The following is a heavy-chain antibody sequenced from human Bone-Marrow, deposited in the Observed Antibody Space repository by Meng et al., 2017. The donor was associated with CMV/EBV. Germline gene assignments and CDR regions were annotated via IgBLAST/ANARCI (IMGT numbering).Heavy chain of an antibody. V-gene: IGHV2-5*01. Sequence: PTLVKPTQTLTLTCTFSGFSLSTSGVGVGWIRQPPGKALEWLALIYWNDDKRYSPSLKSRLTITKDTSKNQVVLTMTNMDPVDTATYYCALAVSLEWLLTFDYWGQGTLVTVSS. CDR2: IYWNDDK. D-gene: IGHD3-3*01. J-gene: IGHJ4*02. CDR1: GFSLSTSGVG. CDR3: ALAVSLEWLLTFDY.